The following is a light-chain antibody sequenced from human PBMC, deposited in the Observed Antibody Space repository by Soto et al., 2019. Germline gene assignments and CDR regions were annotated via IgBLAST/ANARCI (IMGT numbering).Light chain of an antibody. J-gene: IGKJ2*01. Sequence: EIVLTQSPGTLSLSPGERATLSCRASQSVSSSYLAWYQQKPGQAPRLLIYGASSRATGVPDRFRGSGSGTVLPLTISRLAPEEFAVYYCQQYGSSGYTFGQGTKREIK. CDR1: QSVSSSY. CDR2: GAS. CDR3: QQYGSSGYT. V-gene: IGKV3-20*01.